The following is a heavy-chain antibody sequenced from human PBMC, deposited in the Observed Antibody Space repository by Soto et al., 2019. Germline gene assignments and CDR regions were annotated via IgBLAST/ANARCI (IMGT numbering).Heavy chain of an antibody. V-gene: IGHV4-4*02. CDR2: IYHSGST. CDR3: ARAHYGDYYYYYGMDV. D-gene: IGHD4-17*01. Sequence: SETLSLTCAVSGGSISSSNWWSWVRRPPGKGLEWIGEIYHSGSTNYNPSLKSRVTISVDKSKNQFSLKLSSVTAADTAVYYCARAHYGDYYYYYGMDVWGQGTTVTVSS. J-gene: IGHJ6*02. CDR1: GGSISSSNW.